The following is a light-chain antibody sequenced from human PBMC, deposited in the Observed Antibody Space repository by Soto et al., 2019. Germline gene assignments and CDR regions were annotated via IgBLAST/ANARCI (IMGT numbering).Light chain of an antibody. CDR1: QSVSSSY. J-gene: IGKJ1*01. V-gene: IGKV3D-15*01. Sequence: EIVLTQSPATLSLSPGERATLSCRASQSVSSSYLAWYQQEPGQAPRLLIYGASSRATGIPDRFSGSGSGTEFTLTISSLQSEDFAVYYCHQYNNWPLTFGQGTKVDIK. CDR3: HQYNNWPLT. CDR2: GAS.